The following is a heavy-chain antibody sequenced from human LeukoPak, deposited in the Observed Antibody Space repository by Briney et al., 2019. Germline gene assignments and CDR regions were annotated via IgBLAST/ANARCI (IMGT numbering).Heavy chain of an antibody. CDR2: IWYDGSIE. CDR1: GFTFSNYA. J-gene: IGHJ4*02. CDR3: TKADEMNMDY. Sequence: GGSLRLSCAASGFTFSNYAMHWVRQAPGKGLEWVAVIWYDGSIEYYADSVKGRFTIFKDNSKNTLYLQMNSLRAEDTAVYYCTKADEMNMDYWGQGILVTVSS. V-gene: IGHV3-33*03. D-gene: IGHD2/OR15-2a*01.